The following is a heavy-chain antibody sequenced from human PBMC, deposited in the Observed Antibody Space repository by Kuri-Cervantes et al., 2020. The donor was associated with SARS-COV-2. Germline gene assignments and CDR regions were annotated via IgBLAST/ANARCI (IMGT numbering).Heavy chain of an antibody. D-gene: IGHD2-21*02. CDR3: ARDGDSYIPVLDY. V-gene: IGHV3-21*01. CDR2: ISSSSSYI. CDR1: GLTFSSYS. Sequence: LSLTCAASGLTFSSYSMNWVRQAPGKGLEWVSSISSSSSYIYYADSVKGRFTISRDNAKNSLYLQMNSLRAEDTAVYYCARDGDSYIPVLDYWGQGTLVTVSS. J-gene: IGHJ4*02.